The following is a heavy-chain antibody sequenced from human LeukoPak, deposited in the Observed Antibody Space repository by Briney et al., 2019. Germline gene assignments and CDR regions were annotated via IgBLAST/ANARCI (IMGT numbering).Heavy chain of an antibody. CDR2: ISGSGGST. V-gene: IGHV3-23*01. J-gene: IGHJ4*02. CDR1: GFTFSSYA. CDR3: AKASSSWYNYFDY. D-gene: IGHD6-13*01. Sequence: GGSLRLSCAASGFTFSSYAMSWVRQAPGKGLEWVSAISGSGGSTYYADSVKSRFTISRDNSKNTLYLQMNSLRAEDTAVYYCAKASSSWYNYFDYWGQGTLVTVSS.